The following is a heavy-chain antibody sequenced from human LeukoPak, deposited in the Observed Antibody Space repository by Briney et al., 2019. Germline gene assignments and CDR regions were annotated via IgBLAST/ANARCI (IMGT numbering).Heavy chain of an antibody. D-gene: IGHD4-17*01. J-gene: IGHJ3*02. Sequence: PGGSLRLSCAASGFAFSNYLMHWVRQAPGKGLEWVALISFDGSNKFYADSVKGRFTISRDNSKNTLYLQINSLRPEDTAVYYCAREDVTAVTNGAFHIWGQGTMVTVSS. CDR3: AREDVTAVTNGAFHI. CDR2: ISFDGSNK. CDR1: GFAFSNYL. V-gene: IGHV3-30-3*01.